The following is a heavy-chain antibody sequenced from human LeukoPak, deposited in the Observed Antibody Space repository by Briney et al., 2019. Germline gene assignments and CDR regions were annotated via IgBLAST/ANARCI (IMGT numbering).Heavy chain of an antibody. CDR1: GNYW. CDR3: VRERNNFWSGHHSIFDS. D-gene: IGHD3-3*01. V-gene: IGHV3-74*01. CDR2: INNDGSST. J-gene: IGHJ4*02. Sequence: GGSLRLSCAASGNYWMHWVRQAPGKGLVWLSRINNDGSSTIYADSVKGRFTFSRGNAENTLFLEMSSLRVEDTAVYYCVRERNNFWSGHHSIFDSWGQGTLVTVSS.